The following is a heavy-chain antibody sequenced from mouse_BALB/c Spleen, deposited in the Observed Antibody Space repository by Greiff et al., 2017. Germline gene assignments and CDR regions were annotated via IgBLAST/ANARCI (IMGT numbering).Heavy chain of an antibody. CDR2: IRLKSDNYAT. J-gene: IGHJ3*01. CDR3: TASYDYPFAY. D-gene: IGHD2-4*01. V-gene: IGHV6-3*01. CDR1: GFTFSSYW. Sequence: EVKVEESGGGLVQPGGSMKLSCVASGFTFSSYWMSWVRQSPEKGLEWVAEIRLKSDNYATHYAESVKGKFTISRDDSKSRLYLQMNSLRAEDTGIYYCTASYDYPFAYWGQGTLVTVSA.